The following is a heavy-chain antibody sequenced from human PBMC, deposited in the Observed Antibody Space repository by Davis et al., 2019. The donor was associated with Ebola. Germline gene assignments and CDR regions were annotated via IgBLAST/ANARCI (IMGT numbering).Heavy chain of an antibody. D-gene: IGHD1-26*01. J-gene: IGHJ4*02. Sequence: GESLKISCKGSGYSFTTHWIGCVRQMPGKGLEWMGILYPGDSDTRYSPSFQGQVTISADKSISTAYLQWSSLKASDTAMYYCARPKDVGATTSFDYWGQGTLVTVSS. CDR2: LYPGDSDT. V-gene: IGHV5-51*01. CDR3: ARPKDVGATTSFDY. CDR1: GYSFTTHW.